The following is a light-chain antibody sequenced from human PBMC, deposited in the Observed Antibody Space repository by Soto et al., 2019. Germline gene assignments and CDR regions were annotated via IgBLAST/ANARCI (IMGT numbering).Light chain of an antibody. J-gene: IGLJ1*01. CDR2: DND. V-gene: IGLV1-44*01. CDR3: ATWDDSRNGYV. CDR1: SSNIGGNP. Sequence: QSVLTQPPSASGTPGQRVTISASGSSSNIGGNPVSWYQQRPGTAPKLLIYDNDERPSGVPVRFSGSKSATSASLAISGLQSEDEGDYYCATWDDSRNGYVFGPGTKVTVL.